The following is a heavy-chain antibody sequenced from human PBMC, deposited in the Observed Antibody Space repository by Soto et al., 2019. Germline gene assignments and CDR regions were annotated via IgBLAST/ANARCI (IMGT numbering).Heavy chain of an antibody. CDR3: AKDTGRGGGSVFDY. CDR2: IGGRGGST. CDR1: GFTFSNSA. J-gene: IGHJ4*02. V-gene: IGHV3-23*01. D-gene: IGHD2-15*01. Sequence: EVQLLESGGGLVQPGGSLRLSCAASGFTFSNSAMSWVRQAPGKGLEWVSAIGGRGGSTYYADSVKGRFTNSRDDSKNTLYLQMSSLKAEDTALYYCAKDTGRGGGSVFDYWGQGTLVTGSS.